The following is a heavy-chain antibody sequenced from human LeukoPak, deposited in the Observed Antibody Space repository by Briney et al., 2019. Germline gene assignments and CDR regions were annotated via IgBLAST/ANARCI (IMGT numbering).Heavy chain of an antibody. V-gene: IGHV3-48*02. D-gene: IGHD3-9*01. J-gene: IGHJ4*02. CDR2: IRTTAEGAKYA. Sequence: GGSLRLSCATSGFSFTDYPMNWVRQAPGKGLEWISNIRTTAEGAKYAYYADSVKGRVTTSRDDGKNTLYLHMNSLRDDDTAVYYCATDQRYAFDYWGQGILVTVSS. CDR3: ATDQRYAFDY. CDR1: GFSFTDYP.